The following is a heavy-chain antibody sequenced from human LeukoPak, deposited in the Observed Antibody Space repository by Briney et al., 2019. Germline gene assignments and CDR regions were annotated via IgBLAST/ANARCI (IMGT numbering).Heavy chain of an antibody. CDR1: GFTFSSYS. D-gene: IGHD3-22*01. Sequence: PGGSLRLSCAASGFTFSSYSMNWVRQAPGKGLEWVSSISSSSSYIYYADSVKGRFTISRDNAKNSLYLQMNSLRAEDTAVYYCARAEIHYYDSSGYYKDYWGQGTLVTVSS. CDR2: ISSSSSYI. V-gene: IGHV3-21*01. J-gene: IGHJ4*02. CDR3: ARAEIHYYDSSGYYKDY.